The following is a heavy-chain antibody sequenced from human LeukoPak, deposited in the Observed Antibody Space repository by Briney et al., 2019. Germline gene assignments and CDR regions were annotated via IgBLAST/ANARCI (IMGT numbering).Heavy chain of an antibody. Sequence: ASVKVSCKASGYTFTSYYMHWVRQAPGQGLEWLGWVHPDNGNTYYAQRFRGRVTMSRDTSTTTAYMELSGLRSNDTAVYFCATGPRNDPWGQGTLVTVSS. CDR3: ATGPRNDP. CDR1: GYTFTSYY. J-gene: IGHJ5*02. D-gene: IGHD1-14*01. V-gene: IGHV1-8*02. CDR2: VHPDNGNT.